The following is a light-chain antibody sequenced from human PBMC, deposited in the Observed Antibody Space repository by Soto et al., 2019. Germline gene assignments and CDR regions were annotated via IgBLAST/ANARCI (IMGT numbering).Light chain of an antibody. CDR1: QSVSSN. CDR2: DAS. V-gene: IGKV3-15*01. CDR3: HQYNSRHRT. Sequence: EIVMTQSPATLPVSPGERATLSCRASQSVSSNLAWYQQKPGQAPRLLMYDASTRATGIPARCSGSGSGTEFTLTISSLQSEDFAVYYCHQYNSRHRTFGQGTKVEI. J-gene: IGKJ1*01.